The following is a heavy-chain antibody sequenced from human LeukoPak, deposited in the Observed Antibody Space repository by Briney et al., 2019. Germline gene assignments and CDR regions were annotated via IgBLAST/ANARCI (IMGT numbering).Heavy chain of an antibody. J-gene: IGHJ4*02. Sequence: PSETLSLTCAVYGGSFSGYYWSWIRQPPGKGLEWIGEINHSGSTNYNPSLKSRVTISVDTSKNQFSLKLSSVTAADTAVYYCARVGHDYVWGSYRHHTIYFDYWGQGTLVTVSS. D-gene: IGHD3-16*02. CDR3: ARVGHDYVWGSYRHHTIYFDY. CDR1: GGSFSGYY. CDR2: INHSGST. V-gene: IGHV4-34*01.